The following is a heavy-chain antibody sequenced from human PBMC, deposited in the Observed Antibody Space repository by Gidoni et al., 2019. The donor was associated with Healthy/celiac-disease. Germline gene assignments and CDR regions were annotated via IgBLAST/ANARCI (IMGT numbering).Heavy chain of an antibody. Sequence: QVQLVQSGAEVKKPGASVKVSCKASGYTFTGYYMHWVRQAPGQGLEWMGWINPNSGGTNYAQKFQGRVTMTRDTSISTAYMELSRLRSDDTAVYYCARDRDYSNYAGERNDAFDIWGQGTMVTVSS. V-gene: IGHV1-2*02. CDR1: GYTFTGYY. D-gene: IGHD4-4*01. CDR3: ARDRDYSNYAGERNDAFDI. CDR2: INPNSGGT. J-gene: IGHJ3*02.